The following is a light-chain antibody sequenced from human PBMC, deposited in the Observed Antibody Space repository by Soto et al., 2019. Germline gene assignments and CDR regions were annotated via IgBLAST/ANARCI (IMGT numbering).Light chain of an antibody. J-gene: IGKJ5*01. CDR1: QSVSSSY. CDR2: GAS. Sequence: EIVLTQSPDTLSLSPGEIATLSCRASQSVSSSYLAWYQQKPGQAPRLLIYGASSRATGIPDRFSGSGSGTDFTLTISILEPEDFAVYYCQQRSSWPITFGQGTRLEIK. V-gene: IGKV3D-20*02. CDR3: QQRSSWPIT.